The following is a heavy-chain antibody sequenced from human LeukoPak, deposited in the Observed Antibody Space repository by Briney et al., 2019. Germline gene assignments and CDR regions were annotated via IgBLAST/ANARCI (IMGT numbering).Heavy chain of an antibody. D-gene: IGHD2-2*01. CDR3: ARHQAPLSHIVVVPAAPHFDY. CDR2: IYYSGST. V-gene: IGHV4-39*01. CDR1: GGSISSSSYY. Sequence: SETLSLTCTVSGGSISSSSYYWGWIRQPPGKGLEWSGSIYYSGSTYYNPSLKSRVTISVDTSKNQFSLKLSSVTAADTAVYYCARHQAPLSHIVVVPAAPHFDYWGQGTLVTVSS. J-gene: IGHJ4*02.